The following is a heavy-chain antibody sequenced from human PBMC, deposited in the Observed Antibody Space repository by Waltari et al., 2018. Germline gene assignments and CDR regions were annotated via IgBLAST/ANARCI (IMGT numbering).Heavy chain of an antibody. Sequence: ELQLFESGGGLVQPGGSLRLSCAASGFTFSRFARNWVRQAPGKGLGWVSIINDRGDITNTADSLKGRFTVSRDNSRDTLYLHMNNLTAEDTAVYYCATRNYLDSWGRGALVTVSS. J-gene: IGHJ4*02. CDR3: ATRNYLDS. CDR1: GFTFSRFA. V-gene: IGHV3-23*01. CDR2: INDRGDIT.